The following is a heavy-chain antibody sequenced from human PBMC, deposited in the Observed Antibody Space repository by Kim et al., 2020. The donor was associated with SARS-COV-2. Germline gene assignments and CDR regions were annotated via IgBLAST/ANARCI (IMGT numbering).Heavy chain of an antibody. CDR2: IYPGDSDT. D-gene: IGHD4-17*01. J-gene: IGHJ4*02. V-gene: IGHV5-51*01. CDR3: ARQPDYGGKGEEGQFDY. Sequence: GESLKISCKGSGYSFTSYWIGWVRQMPGKGLEWMGIIYPGDSDTRYSPSFQGQVTISADKSISTAYLQWSSLKASDTAMYYCARQPDYGGKGEEGQFDYWGQGTLVTVSS. CDR1: GYSFTSYW.